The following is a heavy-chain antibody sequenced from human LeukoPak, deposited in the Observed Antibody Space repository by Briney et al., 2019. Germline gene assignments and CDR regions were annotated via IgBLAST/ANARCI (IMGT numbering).Heavy chain of an antibody. CDR3: AELGITMIGGV. CDR1: KFTFSNYC. V-gene: IGHV3-48*04. J-gene: IGHJ6*04. CDR2: ISSSGSTI. Sequence: GGSLRLSCAASKFTFSNYCMNWVRQAPGKGLEWVSYISSSGSTIYYADSVKGRFTISRDNAKNSLYLQMNSLRAEDTAVYYCAELGITMIGGVWGKGTTVTISS. D-gene: IGHD3-10*02.